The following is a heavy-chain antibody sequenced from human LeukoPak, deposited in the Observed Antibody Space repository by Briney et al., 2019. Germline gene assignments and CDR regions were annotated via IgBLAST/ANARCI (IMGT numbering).Heavy chain of an antibody. CDR3: AKVGQLVPFDY. J-gene: IGHJ4*02. Sequence: QPGRSLRLSCAAPGFTFSSYGMHWVRQAPGKGLEWVAVISYDGSNKYYADSVKGRFTISRDNSKNTLYLQMNSLRAEDTAVYYCAKVGQLVPFDYWGQGTLVTVSS. CDR2: ISYDGSNK. CDR1: GFTFSSYG. V-gene: IGHV3-30*18. D-gene: IGHD6-6*01.